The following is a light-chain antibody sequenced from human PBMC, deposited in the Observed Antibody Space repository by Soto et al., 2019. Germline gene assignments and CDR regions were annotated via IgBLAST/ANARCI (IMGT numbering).Light chain of an antibody. V-gene: IGKV1-5*01. Sequence: DIQMTQSPSTLSASVGDRVTITCRASQSISSWLAWYQQKPGKAPKLLIYDASSLESGVPSRFSGSGSGTEFTLTISSLQPDDFATYYCQQRTNWLTFGGGTRVEI. CDR3: QQRTNWLT. CDR1: QSISSW. CDR2: DAS. J-gene: IGKJ4*01.